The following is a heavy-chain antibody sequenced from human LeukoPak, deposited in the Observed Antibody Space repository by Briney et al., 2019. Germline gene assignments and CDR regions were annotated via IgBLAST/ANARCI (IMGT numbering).Heavy chain of an antibody. Sequence: SETLSLTCTVSGGSISNYYWSWIRQSPGRGLEWIGYISYSGGTNYNPSLKSRVTISLDTSKNQFSLKVTSVTAADTAFYYCARSYRTSGYFHAFDIWGQGTMITVSS. J-gene: IGHJ3*02. CDR2: ISYSGGT. V-gene: IGHV4-59*01. D-gene: IGHD3-22*01. CDR1: GGSISNYY. CDR3: ARSYRTSGYFHAFDI.